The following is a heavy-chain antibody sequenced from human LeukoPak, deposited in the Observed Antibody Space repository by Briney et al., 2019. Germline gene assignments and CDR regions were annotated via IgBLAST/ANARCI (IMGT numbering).Heavy chain of an antibody. CDR3: ARVPSSSGWDRNFDY. D-gene: IGHD6-19*01. CDR2: IIPILGIA. V-gene: IGHV1-69*04. CDR1: GGTFSSYA. J-gene: IGHJ4*02. Sequence: GSSVKVSYKASGGTFSSYAISWVRQAPGQGLEWMGRIIPILGIANYAQKFQGRVTITADKSTSTAYMELSSLRSEDTAVYYCARVPSSSGWDRNFDYWGQGTLVTVSS.